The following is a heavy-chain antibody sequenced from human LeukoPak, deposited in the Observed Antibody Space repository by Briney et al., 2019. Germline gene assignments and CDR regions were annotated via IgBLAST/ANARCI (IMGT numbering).Heavy chain of an antibody. V-gene: IGHV1-18*01. CDR2: ISAYNGNT. Sequence: ASVKVSCKASGYTFTGYGISWVRQAPGQGLEWLGWISAYNGNTNYAQKLQGRVTMTTDRSTSTAYMELRSLRSDDTALYYCAKSSGSYYDPEYFQHWGQGTLVTVSS. CDR3: AKSSGSYYDPEYFQH. D-gene: IGHD1-26*01. J-gene: IGHJ1*01. CDR1: GYTFTGYG.